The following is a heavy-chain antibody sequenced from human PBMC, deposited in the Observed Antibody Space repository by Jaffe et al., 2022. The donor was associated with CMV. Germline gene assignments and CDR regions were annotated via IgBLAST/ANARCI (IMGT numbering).Heavy chain of an antibody. D-gene: IGHD1-26*01. CDR2: IWYDGSNK. V-gene: IGHV3-33*01. CDR1: GFTFSSYG. Sequence: QVQLVESGGGVVQPGRSLRLSCAASGFTFSSYGMHWVRQAPGKGLEWVAVIWYDGSNKYYADSVKGRFTISRDNSKNTLYLQMNSLRAEDTAVYYCARWGDPGSYYWYFDLWGRGTLVTVSS. CDR3: ARWGDPGSYYWYFDL. J-gene: IGHJ2*01.